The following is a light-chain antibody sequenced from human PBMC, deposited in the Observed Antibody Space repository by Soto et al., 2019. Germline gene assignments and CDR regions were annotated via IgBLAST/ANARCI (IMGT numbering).Light chain of an antibody. J-gene: IGKJ2*01. CDR3: QQNGGSPSYT. CDR2: GAT. V-gene: IGKV3-20*01. CDR1: QSISSGF. Sequence: EIVLTQSPGTLSLSPGERATLSCRASQSISSGFLAWYQQKPGQAPRLLIYGATSRATGVSDRFSGSGSGTDFTLTISRLEPEDFAVYYCQQNGGSPSYTFGRGTK.